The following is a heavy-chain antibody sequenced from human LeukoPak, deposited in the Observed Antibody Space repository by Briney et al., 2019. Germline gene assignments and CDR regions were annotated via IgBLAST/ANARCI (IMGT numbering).Heavy chain of an antibody. V-gene: IGHV3-7*01. CDR1: GFTFSNAW. J-gene: IGHJ4*02. D-gene: IGHD6-19*01. CDR2: IKQDGSEK. CDR3: ARDRAGTNY. Sequence: GGSLRLSCAASGFTFSNAWMSWVRQAPGKGLEWVANIKQDGSEKYYVDSVKGRFTISRDNAKNSLYLQMNSLRAEDTAVYYCARDRAGTNYWGQGTLITVSS.